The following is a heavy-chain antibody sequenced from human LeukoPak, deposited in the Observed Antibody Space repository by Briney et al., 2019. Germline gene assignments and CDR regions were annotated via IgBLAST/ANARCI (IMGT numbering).Heavy chain of an antibody. CDR1: GYTFTSYG. V-gene: IGHV1-18*01. CDR2: ISAYNGNT. Sequence: ASVKVSCKASGYTFTSYGISWVRQAPGQGLEWMGWISAYNGNTNYAQKLQGRVTMTTDTSTSTAHMELRSLRSDDTAVYYCARDPTIFGVVTWFDPWGQGTLVTVSS. D-gene: IGHD3-3*01. CDR3: ARDPTIFGVVTWFDP. J-gene: IGHJ5*02.